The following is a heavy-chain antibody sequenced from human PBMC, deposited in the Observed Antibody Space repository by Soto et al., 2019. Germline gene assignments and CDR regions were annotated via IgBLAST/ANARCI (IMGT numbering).Heavy chain of an antibody. CDR3: AKDAAVWFGELSTFDY. CDR1: GFTFSSYG. V-gene: IGHV3-30*18. Sequence: QVQLVESGGGVVQPGRSLRLSCAASGFTFSSYGMHWVRQAPGKGLEWVAVISYDGSNKYYADSVKGRFTISRDNXKXXLYLQMNSLRAEDTAVYYCAKDAAVWFGELSTFDYWGQGTLVTVSS. J-gene: IGHJ4*02. D-gene: IGHD3-10*01. CDR2: ISYDGSNK.